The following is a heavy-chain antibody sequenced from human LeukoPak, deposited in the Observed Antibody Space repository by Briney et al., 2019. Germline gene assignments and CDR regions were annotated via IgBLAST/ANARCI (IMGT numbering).Heavy chain of an antibody. V-gene: IGHV3-21*01. CDR1: GFTFSSYS. CDR3: VYGGGYFQH. CDR2: ISSSSNNI. Sequence: PGGSLRLSCAASGFTFSSYSMDWVRQAPGKGLEWVSSISSSSNNIYYADSVKGRFIISRDNGKDSLYLLMNSLRAEDTAVYYCVYGGGYFQHWGQGTLVTVSS. D-gene: IGHD4-23*01. J-gene: IGHJ1*01.